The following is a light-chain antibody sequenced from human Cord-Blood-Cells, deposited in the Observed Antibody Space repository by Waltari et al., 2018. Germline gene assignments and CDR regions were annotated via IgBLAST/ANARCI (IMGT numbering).Light chain of an antibody. CDR2: GAS. Sequence: EIVMTQSPATLSVSPGERATLPCRASQSVSSNLAWSQQEPGQAPRLLIYGASTKATCIPARFSGSGSGTEFTLTISSLQSEDFAVYYCQQYNNWPIFTFGPGTKVDIK. V-gene: IGKV3-15*01. CDR1: QSVSSN. CDR3: QQYNNWPIFT. J-gene: IGKJ3*01.